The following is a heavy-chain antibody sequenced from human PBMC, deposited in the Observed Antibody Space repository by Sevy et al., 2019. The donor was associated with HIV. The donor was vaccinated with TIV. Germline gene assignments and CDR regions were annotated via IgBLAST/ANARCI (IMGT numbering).Heavy chain of an antibody. J-gene: IGHJ4*01. V-gene: IGHV3-48*03. Sequence: GGYLRLSCAASGFTFSDYEMTWVRQAPGKGLEWISFISRSGSTIYYADSVKGRFTISRDNAKNSLYLQMNSLRAEDTAVYYCARGLGYYDYINYSLFDYWGHGTLVTVSS. CDR1: GFTFSDYE. CDR2: ISRSGSTI. D-gene: IGHD3-16*01. CDR3: ARGLGYYDYINYSLFDY.